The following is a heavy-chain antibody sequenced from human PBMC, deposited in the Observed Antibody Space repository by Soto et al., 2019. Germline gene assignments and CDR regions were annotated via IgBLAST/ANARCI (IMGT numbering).Heavy chain of an antibody. CDR2: IYYSGST. CDR1: GGSINSFY. CDR3: ARGPYYYGLDY. J-gene: IGHJ4*02. D-gene: IGHD3-10*01. Sequence: SETLSLTCTVSGGSINSFYWSWIRQPPGKALEWIGYIYYSGSTKYNPSLKSRVTISIDTSKNQFSLKLSSVTAADTAVYYCARGPYYYGLDYWGQGTLVTVSS. V-gene: IGHV4-59*01.